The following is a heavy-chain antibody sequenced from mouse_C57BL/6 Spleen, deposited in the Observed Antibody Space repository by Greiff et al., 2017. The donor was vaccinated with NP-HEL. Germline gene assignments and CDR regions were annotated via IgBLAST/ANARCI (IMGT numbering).Heavy chain of an antibody. V-gene: IGHV1-80*01. J-gene: IGHJ1*03. CDR1: GYAFSSYW. D-gene: IGHD2-5*01. Sequence: QVQLQQSGAELVKPGASVKISCKASGYAFSSYWMNWVKQRPGKGLEWIGQIYPGDGDTNYNGKFKGKATLTADKSSSTAYMQLSSLTSEDSAVYFCATYSNPHWYFDVWGTGTTVTVSS. CDR2: IYPGDGDT. CDR3: ATYSNPHWYFDV.